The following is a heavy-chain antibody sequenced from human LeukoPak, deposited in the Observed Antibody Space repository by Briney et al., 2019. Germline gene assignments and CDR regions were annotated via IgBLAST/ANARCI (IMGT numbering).Heavy chain of an antibody. Sequence: SETLSLTCTVSGGSISSSSWSWARQDPGKRLEWIGFIWYSGDTDYNPSLRSRVTISVDTSKNQFSLKLNSVTAADTAVYYCARDDHSPHYHYAMGVWGQGITVTVSS. CDR3: ARDDHSPHYHYAMGV. J-gene: IGHJ6*02. D-gene: IGHD4-11*01. V-gene: IGHV4-59*01. CDR1: GGSISSSS. CDR2: IWYSGDT.